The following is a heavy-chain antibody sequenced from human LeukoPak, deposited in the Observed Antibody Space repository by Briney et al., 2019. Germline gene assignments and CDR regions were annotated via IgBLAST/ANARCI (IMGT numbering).Heavy chain of an antibody. Sequence: GGSLRLSCAASGFTFSSNSMNWVRQAPGKGLEWVSSISSSSSYIYYADSVKGRFTISRDNAENSLYLQMSSLRAEDTAVYYCAKGIGVVPAAYIDYWGQGALVSVSS. CDR3: AKGIGVVPAAYIDY. CDR1: GFTFSSNS. CDR2: ISSSSSYI. D-gene: IGHD2-2*01. J-gene: IGHJ4*02. V-gene: IGHV3-21*04.